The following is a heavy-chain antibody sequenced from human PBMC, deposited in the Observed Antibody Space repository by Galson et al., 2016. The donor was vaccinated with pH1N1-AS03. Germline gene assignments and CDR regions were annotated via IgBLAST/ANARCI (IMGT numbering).Heavy chain of an antibody. CDR1: GYIFNSYG. V-gene: IGHV1-18*01. Sequence: SVKVSCKASGYIFNSYGIAWVRQAPGQGLEWMGCVSVYTGKTNYAEKFQERVTMTRQISTTTAYLELRSLRSDDTAVYYCARGGDHPSYWGQGTLVTVSS. CDR3: ARGGDHPSY. CDR2: VSVYTGKT. D-gene: IGHD3-10*01. J-gene: IGHJ4*02.